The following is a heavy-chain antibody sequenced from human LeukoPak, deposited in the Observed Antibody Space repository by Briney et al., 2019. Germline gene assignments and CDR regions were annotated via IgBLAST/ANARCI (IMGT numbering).Heavy chain of an antibody. D-gene: IGHD4-17*01. V-gene: IGHV3-21*01. J-gene: IGHJ3*02. Sequence: GGSLRLSCAASGFTFSSYSMNWVRQAPGKGLEWVSSISSSSSSYIYYADSVKGRFTISRDNAKNSLYLQMNSLRAEDTAVYYCARESTEYGDNDAFDIWGQGTMVTVSS. CDR2: ISSSSSSYI. CDR1: GFTFSSYS. CDR3: ARESTEYGDNDAFDI.